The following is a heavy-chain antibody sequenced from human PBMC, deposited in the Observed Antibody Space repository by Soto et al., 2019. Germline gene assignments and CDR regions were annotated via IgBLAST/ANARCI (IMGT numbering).Heavy chain of an antibody. CDR2: ISGSGGST. D-gene: IGHD2-2*01. CDR3: ARDRTYCSSPSCSFDY. J-gene: IGHJ4*02. V-gene: IGHV3-23*01. Sequence: EVQLLESGGGLVQPGGSLRLSCAASGFTFSSYAMSWVRQAPGKGLEWVSAISGSGGSTYYADSVKGRFTISRDNAKNSLYLQMNSLRAEDTAVYYCARDRTYCSSPSCSFDYWGQGTLVTVSS. CDR1: GFTFSSYA.